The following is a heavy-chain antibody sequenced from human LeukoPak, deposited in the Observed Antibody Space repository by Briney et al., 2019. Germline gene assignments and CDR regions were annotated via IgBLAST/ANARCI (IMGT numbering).Heavy chain of an antibody. J-gene: IGHJ4*02. Sequence: SETLSLTCGVSGYSISSGYYWGWIRQPPGKGLEWIGSIYHSGSTYYNPSLKSRVTISVDTSKNQFSLKLSSVTAADTAVYYCARSNGGLVDYWGQGTLVTVSS. V-gene: IGHV4-38-2*01. CDR2: IYHSGST. D-gene: IGHD4-23*01. CDR1: GYSISSGYY. CDR3: ARSNGGLVDY.